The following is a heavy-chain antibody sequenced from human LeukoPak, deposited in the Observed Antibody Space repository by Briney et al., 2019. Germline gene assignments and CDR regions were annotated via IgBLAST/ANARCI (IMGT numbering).Heavy chain of an antibody. CDR2: IYYSGST. V-gene: IGHV4-39*01. CDR3: ARAWGSGWYTWFDP. Sequence: SETQSLTCTVSGASVSGNSYYWGWIRQPPGKGLEWIGNIYYSGSTHYNPSLKSRVTMSVDTSKNQFSLRLNSVTAADTAVYYCARAWGSGWYTWFDPWGQGTLVTVSS. J-gene: IGHJ5*02. CDR1: GASVSGNSYY. D-gene: IGHD6-19*01.